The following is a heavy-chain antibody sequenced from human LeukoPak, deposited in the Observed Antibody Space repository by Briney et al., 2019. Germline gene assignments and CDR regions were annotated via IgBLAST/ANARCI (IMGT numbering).Heavy chain of an antibody. V-gene: IGHV4-38-2*01. CDR1: GYSISSGYY. J-gene: IGHJ4*02. D-gene: IGHD6-6*01. Sequence: PSETLSLTCAVSGYSISSGYYWGWIRQPPGKGLEWIGSIYHSGSTYYNPSLKSRVTISVDTSKNQFSLKLNSVTAADTAVYYCAEGGNSEYSSSSYWGQGTLVTVSS. CDR3: AEGGNSEYSSSSY. CDR2: IYHSGST.